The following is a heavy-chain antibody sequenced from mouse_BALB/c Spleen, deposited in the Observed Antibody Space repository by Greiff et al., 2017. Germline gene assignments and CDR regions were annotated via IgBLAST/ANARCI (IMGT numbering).Heavy chain of an antibody. CDR3: AKEYGNYGANY. J-gene: IGHJ2*01. CDR2: IDPANGNT. D-gene: IGHD2-10*02. Sequence: EVKLMESGAELVKPGASVKLSCTASGFNIKDTYMHWVKQRPEQGLEWIGRIDPANGNTKYDPKFQGKATITADTSSNTAYLQLSSLTSEDTAVYYCAKEYGNYGANYWGQGTTLTVSS. CDR1: GFNIKDTY. V-gene: IGHV14-3*02.